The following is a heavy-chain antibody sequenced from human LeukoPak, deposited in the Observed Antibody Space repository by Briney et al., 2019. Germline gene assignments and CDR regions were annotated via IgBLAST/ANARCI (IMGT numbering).Heavy chain of an antibody. V-gene: IGHV3-33*05. CDR2: ISYDGSNK. J-gene: IGHJ3*02. CDR3: ASTKYSGSYGDI. CDR1: GFTFSSYG. Sequence: SLRLSCAASGFTFSSYGMHWVRQAPGKGLEWVAVISYDGSNKYYADSVKGRFTISRDNAKNTLYLQMNSLRAEDTAVYYCASTKYSGSYGDIWGQGTMVTVSS. D-gene: IGHD1-26*01.